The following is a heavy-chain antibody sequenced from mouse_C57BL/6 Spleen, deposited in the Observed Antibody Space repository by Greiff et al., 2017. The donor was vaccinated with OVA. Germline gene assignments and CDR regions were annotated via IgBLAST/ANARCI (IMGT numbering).Heavy chain of an antibody. V-gene: IGHV7-3*01. D-gene: IGHD2-4*01. J-gene: IGHJ4*01. CDR3: ARYDYDVGYYAMDY. Sequence: EVKLVESGGGLVQPGGSLSLSCAASGFTFTDYYMSWVRQPPGKALEWLGFIRNKANGYTTEYSASVKGRFTISRDNSQSILYLQMNALRAEDSATYYCARYDYDVGYYAMDYWGQGTSVTVSS. CDR1: GFTFTDYY. CDR2: IRNKANGYTT.